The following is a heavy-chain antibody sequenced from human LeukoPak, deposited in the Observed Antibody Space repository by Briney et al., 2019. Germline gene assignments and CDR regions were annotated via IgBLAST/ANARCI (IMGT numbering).Heavy chain of an antibody. CDR1: GFTFSSYG. J-gene: IGHJ4*02. CDR3: AKDSRIAAAGTIGHSYYFDY. V-gene: IGHV3-30*02. CDR2: IRYDGSNK. D-gene: IGHD6-13*01. Sequence: GGSLRLSCAASGFTFSSYGMHWGRQAPGKGLEWVAFIRYDGSNKYYADSVKGRFTISRDNSKNTLYLQMNSLRAEDTAVYYCAKDSRIAAAGTIGHSYYFDYWGQGTLVTVSS.